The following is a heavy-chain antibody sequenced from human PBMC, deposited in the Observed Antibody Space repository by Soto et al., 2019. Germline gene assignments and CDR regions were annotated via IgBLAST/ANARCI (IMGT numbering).Heavy chain of an antibody. V-gene: IGHV3-21*01. J-gene: IGHJ4*02. CDR3: ARDGRFPGNCSGGSCYPYYFDY. D-gene: IGHD2-15*01. CDR2: ISSSSSYI. CDR1: GFTFSSYS. Sequence: GGSLRLSCAASGFTFSSYSMNWVRQAPGKGLEWVSSISSSSSYIYYADSVKGRFTISRDNAKNSLYLQMNSLRAEDTAVYYCARDGRFPGNCSGGSCYPYYFDYWGQGTLVTVSS.